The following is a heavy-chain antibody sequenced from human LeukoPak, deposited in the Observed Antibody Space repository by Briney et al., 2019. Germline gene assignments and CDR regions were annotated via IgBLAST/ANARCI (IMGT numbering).Heavy chain of an antibody. V-gene: IGHV4-38-2*01. D-gene: IGHD3-16*01. Sequence: SETLSLTCDVSSYSMTSDYYWGWVRQPPGKGLEWVGSVYHDETTYYNPSLKSRVSISLDTPRRQFSLNLASVTAADTAIYYCANADTEDFFGYWGQGILVTVSS. J-gene: IGHJ4*02. CDR1: SYSMTSDYY. CDR2: VYHDETT. CDR3: ANADTEDFFGY.